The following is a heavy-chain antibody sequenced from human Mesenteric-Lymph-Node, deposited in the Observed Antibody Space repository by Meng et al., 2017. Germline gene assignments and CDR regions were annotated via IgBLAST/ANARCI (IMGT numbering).Heavy chain of an antibody. V-gene: IGHV4-59*08. CDR3: ARAGAWGSGSWYHTNYFDY. J-gene: IGHJ4*02. CDR1: GGSISSYY. Sequence: SETLSLTCTVSGGSISSYYWSWIRQPPGKGLEWIGYIYYSGSTNYNPSLKSRVTISVDTSKNQFSLKLSSVTAADTAVYYCARAGAWGSGSWYHTNYFDYWGQGTLVTVSS. D-gene: IGHD3-10*01. CDR2: IYYSGST.